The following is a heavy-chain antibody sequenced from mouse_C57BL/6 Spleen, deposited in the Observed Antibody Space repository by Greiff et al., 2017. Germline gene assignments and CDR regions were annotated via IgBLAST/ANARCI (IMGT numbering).Heavy chain of an antibody. V-gene: IGHV5-6*01. J-gene: IGHJ2*01. CDR3: ARQGGIYYGNYGYFDY. Sequence: EVKLVESGGDLVKPGGSLKLSCAASGFTFSSYGMSWVRQTPDKRLEWVATISSGGSYTYYPDSVKGRFTISRDNAKNTLYLQMSSLKSEDTAMYYCARQGGIYYGNYGYFDYWGQGTTLTVSS. D-gene: IGHD2-1*01. CDR2: ISSGGSYT. CDR1: GFTFSSYG.